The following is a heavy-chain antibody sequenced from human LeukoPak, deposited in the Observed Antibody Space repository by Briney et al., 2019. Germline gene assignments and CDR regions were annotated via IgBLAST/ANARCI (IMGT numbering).Heavy chain of an antibody. CDR2: ISSSSSYT. J-gene: IGHJ4*02. CDR1: EFPFSDYY. D-gene: IGHD1-1*01. Sequence: PGGSLRLSCAASEFPFSDYYMSWIRQAPGKGLEWVSYISSSSSYTNHADSVKGRFSISRDDAKNSLYLQMNSLRAEDTAVYFCASLRRGYSYYFDYWGQGALVTVSS. CDR3: ASLRRGYSYYFDY. V-gene: IGHV3-11*06.